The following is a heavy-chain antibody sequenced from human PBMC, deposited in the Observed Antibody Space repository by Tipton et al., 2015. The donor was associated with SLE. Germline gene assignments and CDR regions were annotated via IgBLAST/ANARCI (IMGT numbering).Heavy chain of an antibody. Sequence: LRLSCSVSGDSLSSNNYYWGWIRQSPAQGLEWIGTIHYAGGTYYNPSLRSRLTISVDTSKNHFSLELTSVTAADTAVYYCARGCSSSTCEPFYFFGMDVWGQGTTVTVSS. CDR3: ARGCSSSTCEPFYFFGMDV. J-gene: IGHJ6*02. V-gene: IGHV4-39*02. CDR1: GDSLSSNNYY. D-gene: IGHD2-2*01. CDR2: IHYAGGT.